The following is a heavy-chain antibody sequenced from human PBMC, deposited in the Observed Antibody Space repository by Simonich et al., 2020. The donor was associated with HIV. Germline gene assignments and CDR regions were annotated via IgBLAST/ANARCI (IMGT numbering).Heavy chain of an antibody. CDR2: INPNRGGT. CDR3: AFLGGYDSSGFDAFDI. J-gene: IGHJ3*02. Sequence: QVQLVQSGAEVKKHGASVKVSCKASGYTFTVSYMHWVRQAPGTGLDGIGWINPNRGGTNYAQKCQGRVTMTRDTSISTAYMELSRLISDDTAVYYCAFLGGYDSSGFDAFDIWGQGTMVSVSS. CDR1: GYTFTVSY. D-gene: IGHD3-22*01. V-gene: IGHV1-2*02.